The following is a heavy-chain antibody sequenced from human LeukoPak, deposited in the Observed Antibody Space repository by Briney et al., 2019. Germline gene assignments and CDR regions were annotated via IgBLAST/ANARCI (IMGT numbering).Heavy chain of an antibody. D-gene: IGHD3-16*01. V-gene: IGHV3-74*01. CDR2: IKGDEITT. J-gene: IGHJ4*02. Sequence: GGSLRLSCAASGFAFTIYWMHWVREAPGKGLEWVSRIKGDEITTNYADSVGGRFTLSRDTEKNTGSLDINSVRAEDTAVYHCAKGGLCAYYFYSSGQRALVTASS. CDR3: AKGGLCAYYFYS. CDR1: GFAFTIYW.